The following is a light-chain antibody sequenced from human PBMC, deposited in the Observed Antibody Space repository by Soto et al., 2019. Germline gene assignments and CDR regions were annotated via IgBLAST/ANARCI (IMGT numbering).Light chain of an antibody. CDR3: QQRSNWPIT. Sequence: EIVLTQPPGTLSLSPGERATLSCRASQSVSSSYLAWYQQKPGQAPRLLIYGASSRATGIPDRFSGSGSGTDFTLTISSLETEDFAVYYCQQRSNWPITFGQGTRLEIK. J-gene: IGKJ5*01. V-gene: IGKV3D-20*02. CDR2: GAS. CDR1: QSVSSSY.